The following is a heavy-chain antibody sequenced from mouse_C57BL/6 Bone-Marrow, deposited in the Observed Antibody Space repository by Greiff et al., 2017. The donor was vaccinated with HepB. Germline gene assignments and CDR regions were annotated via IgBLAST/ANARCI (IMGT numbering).Heavy chain of an antibody. CDR2: INPSNGGT. Sequence: QVQLQQSGTELVKPGASVKLSCKASGYTFTSYWMHWVKQRPGQGLEWIGNINPSNGGTNYNEKFKSKATLTVDKSSSTAYMQLSSLTSEDSAVYYCARCYYGSSLYYAMDYWGQGTSVTVSS. CDR1: GYTFTSYW. D-gene: IGHD1-1*01. CDR3: ARCYYGSSLYYAMDY. J-gene: IGHJ4*01. V-gene: IGHV1-53*01.